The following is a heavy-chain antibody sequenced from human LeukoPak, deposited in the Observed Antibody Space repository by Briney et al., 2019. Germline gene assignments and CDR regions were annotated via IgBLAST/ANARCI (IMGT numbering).Heavy chain of an antibody. J-gene: IGHJ5*02. CDR2: IRYDGSNK. Sequence: PGGSLRLSCAASGFTFSSYGMHWVRQAPGKGLEWVAFIRYDGSNKYYADSVKGRFTISRDNSKNTLYLQMNSLRAEDTAVYYCAKDYLELGYSSSGDWFDPWGQGTLVTVSS. D-gene: IGHD6-6*01. CDR1: GFTFSSYG. CDR3: AKDYLELGYSSSGDWFDP. V-gene: IGHV3-30*02.